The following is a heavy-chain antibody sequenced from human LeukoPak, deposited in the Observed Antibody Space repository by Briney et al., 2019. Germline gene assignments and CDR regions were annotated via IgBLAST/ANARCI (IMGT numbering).Heavy chain of an antibody. CDR1: GFTFSSYA. CDR3: VNSVDG. V-gene: IGHV3-64D*09. CDR2: ISSNGGST. Sequence: PGGSLRLSCSASGFTFSSYAMHWVRQAPGKGLEYVSVISSNGGSTYYTDSVKGRFTISRDNSKNTLYLQMSSLRAEDTAVYYCVNSVDGWGQGTLVTVSS. J-gene: IGHJ4*02. D-gene: IGHD5-12*01.